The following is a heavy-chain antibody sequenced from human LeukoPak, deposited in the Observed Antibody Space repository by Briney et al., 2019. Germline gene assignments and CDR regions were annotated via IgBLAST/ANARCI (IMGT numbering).Heavy chain of an antibody. D-gene: IGHD5-12*01. Sequence: GGSLRLSCTASGFIFRDHAMSWFRQAPGKGLDWVGFIRTKTYSQTTEYAASVKGRFTISRDDSTSIAYLQMNSLKTEDTAVYYCSRNSGTLTGWPFDIWGQGTMVTVSS. CDR2: IRTKTYSQTT. CDR3: SRNSGTLTGWPFDI. V-gene: IGHV3-49*03. CDR1: GFIFRDHA. J-gene: IGHJ3*02.